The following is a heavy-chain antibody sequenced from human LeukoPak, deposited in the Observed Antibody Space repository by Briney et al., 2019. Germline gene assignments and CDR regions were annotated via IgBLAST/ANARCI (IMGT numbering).Heavy chain of an antibody. CDR2: IRISGNT. D-gene: IGHD4-17*01. CDR1: GDSFSSSSHY. CDR3: ARHVYGEYGPGDY. V-gene: IGHV4-39*01. Sequence: TSETLSLTCTVSGDSFSSSSHYWGWLRQPPGRGLEWIGSIRISGNTYYSPSLKSRVTISVDTSRNQFSLKLSSVTAADTAVYYCARHVYGEYGPGDYWGQGILVTVSS. J-gene: IGHJ4*02.